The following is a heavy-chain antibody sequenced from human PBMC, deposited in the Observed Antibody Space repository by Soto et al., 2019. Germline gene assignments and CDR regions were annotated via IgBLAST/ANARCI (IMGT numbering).Heavy chain of an antibody. V-gene: IGHV1-69*01. D-gene: IGHD7-27*01. J-gene: IGHJ6*02. CDR2: IIPISSTT. CDR3: AKKLGIDPCGYYGLDV. Sequence: QVELVQSGAEVKKPGSSVKVSCKASGGNFITFAISWVLQAPGQGPEWMGEIIPISSTTKSAHKFQDRVTISADGSSSTVHMELRSLKSEDTAIDFCAKKLGIDPCGYYGLDVWGQGNTVSVSS. CDR1: GGNFITFA.